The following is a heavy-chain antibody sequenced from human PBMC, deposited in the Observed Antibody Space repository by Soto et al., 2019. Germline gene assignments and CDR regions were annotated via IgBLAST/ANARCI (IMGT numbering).Heavy chain of an antibody. CDR1: GNTLTGLP. J-gene: IGHJ4*02. CDR3: AAGVTTFDY. CDR2: LDPEEGER. D-gene: IGHD4-17*01. Sequence: GASVKVSCKVSGNTLTGLPMHWVRQAPGKGLEWMGSLDPEEGERIFAQRFQGRVTMTEDTFTDTAYMELSSLKSEDTAVYYCAAGVTTFDYWGQGTLVTVSS. V-gene: IGHV1-24*01.